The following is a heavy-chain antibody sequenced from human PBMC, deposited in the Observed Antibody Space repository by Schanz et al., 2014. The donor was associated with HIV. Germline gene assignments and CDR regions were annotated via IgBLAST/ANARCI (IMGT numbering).Heavy chain of an antibody. J-gene: IGHJ5*02. CDR2: ISYDGRNK. D-gene: IGHD3-22*01. Sequence: QVQLVESGGGVVQPGRSLRLSCAASAFTFRSYALHWVRQAPGKGLDWVAGISYDGRNKYYADSVKGRFTISRDNSKNTLYLQMNSLRAEDTAVYYCTGGLYYDSTPFDPRGQGTLVTVSS. CDR3: TGGLYYDSTPFDP. CDR1: AFTFRSYA. V-gene: IGHV3-30*04.